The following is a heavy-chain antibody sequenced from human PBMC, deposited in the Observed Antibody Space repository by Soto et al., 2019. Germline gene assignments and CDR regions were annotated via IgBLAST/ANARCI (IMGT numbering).Heavy chain of an antibody. CDR1: GFTFSDFA. D-gene: IGHD2-2*03. CDR2: IYGGGNGP. CDR3: AKMEGMDPWAYSFDY. J-gene: IGHJ4*02. V-gene: IGHV3-23*01. Sequence: EVQVLESGGGLVQPGGSLRLFCAATGFTFSDFAMSWVRQAPGKGLEWVSRIYGGGNGPHYADSVKGRVTISRDNSKNTSYLQMNSLRAEYTAVYYCAKMEGMDPWAYSFDYWGQGTLVTVSS.